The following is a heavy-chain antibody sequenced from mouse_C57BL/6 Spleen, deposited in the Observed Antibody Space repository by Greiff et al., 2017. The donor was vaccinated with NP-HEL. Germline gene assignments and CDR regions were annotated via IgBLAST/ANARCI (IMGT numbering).Heavy chain of an antibody. CDR1: GYAFSSSW. Sequence: LVESGPELVKPGASVKISCKASGYAFSSSWMNWVKQRPGKGLEWIGRIYPGDGDTNYNGKFKGKATLTADKSSSTAYMQLSSLTSEDSAVYFCANLITTVVATDYWGQGTTLTVSS. D-gene: IGHD1-1*01. J-gene: IGHJ2*01. CDR2: IYPGDGDT. CDR3: ANLITTVVATDY. V-gene: IGHV1-82*01.